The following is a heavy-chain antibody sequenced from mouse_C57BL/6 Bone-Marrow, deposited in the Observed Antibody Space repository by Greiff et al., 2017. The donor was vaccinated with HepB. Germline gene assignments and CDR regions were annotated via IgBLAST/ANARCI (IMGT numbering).Heavy chain of an antibody. CDR2: IYPGNSDT. CDR3: TRVTTVVAHWYFDV. V-gene: IGHV1-5*01. J-gene: IGHJ1*03. Sequence: EVQLQQSGTVLARPGASVKMSCKTSGYTFTSYWMHWVKQRPGQGLEWIGAIYPGNSDTSYNQKFKGKAKLTAVTSASTAYMELSSLTNEDSAVYYCTRVTTVVAHWYFDVWGTGTTVTVSS. D-gene: IGHD1-1*01. CDR1: GYTFTSYW.